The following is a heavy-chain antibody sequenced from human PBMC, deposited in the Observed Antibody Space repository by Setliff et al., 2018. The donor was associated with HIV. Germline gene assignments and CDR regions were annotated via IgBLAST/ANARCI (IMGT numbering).Heavy chain of an antibody. D-gene: IGHD3-3*02. J-gene: IGHJ6*03. CDR3: AREEGPIYYFYYMDV. Sequence: LRLSCAASGFPFSSYGVHWVRQVPGRGPEWVAMITYDGSAKWYADSVKGRFTISRDNSKSTVYLQMNSLRVEDSAVYYCAREEGPIYYFYYMDVWGKGTTVTVSS. V-gene: IGHV3-30*07. CDR1: GFPFSSYG. CDR2: ITYDGSAK.